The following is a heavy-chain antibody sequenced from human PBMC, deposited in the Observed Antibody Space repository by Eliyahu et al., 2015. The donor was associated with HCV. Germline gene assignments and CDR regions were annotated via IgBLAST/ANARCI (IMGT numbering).Heavy chain of an antibody. D-gene: IGHD3-10*01. CDR2: IYYSGST. J-gene: IGHJ6*02. V-gene: IGHV4-31*03. Sequence: QVQLQESGPGLVKPSQTLSLTCTVSGGXISSGGYYWSWIRQHPGKGLEXIGYIYYSGSTYYNPSLKSRVTISVDTSKNQFSLKLSSVTAADTAVYYCARSVWFRESGYGMDVWGQGTTVTVSS. CDR3: ARSVWFRESGYGMDV. CDR1: GGXISSGGYY.